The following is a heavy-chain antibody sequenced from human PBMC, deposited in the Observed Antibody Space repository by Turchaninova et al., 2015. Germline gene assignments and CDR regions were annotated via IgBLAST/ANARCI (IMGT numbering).Heavy chain of an antibody. CDR3: ARYYAATGIDY. D-gene: IGHD3-3*01. Sequence: QVQLQDSGPGLVQPSEPLSLTRAVPGYSITNDYYWGLIRQPPGKGREWIGSVFHSGTTHYNPSLKSRVSISRDTSNNQFSLKLMSVTAADTAVYFCARYYAATGIDYWGQGTLVTVSS. J-gene: IGHJ4*02. CDR2: VFHSGTT. V-gene: IGHV4-38-2*01. CDR1: GYSITNDYY.